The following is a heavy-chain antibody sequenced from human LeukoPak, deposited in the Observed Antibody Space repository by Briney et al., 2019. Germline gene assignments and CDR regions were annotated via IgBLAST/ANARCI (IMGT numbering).Heavy chain of an antibody. CDR1: GFTFSTYA. CDR2: IRYDGTNK. CDR3: GKAGSSGLAF. V-gene: IGHV3-30*02. D-gene: IGHD3-10*01. J-gene: IGHJ4*02. Sequence: GGSLSLSCAASGFTFSTYAMHWVRQAPGKGLEWVAFIRYDGTNKHYGDSVKGRFTISRDNSKNTLYLQMNSLRAEDTAVYYCGKAGSSGLAFCGQGTLVTVSS.